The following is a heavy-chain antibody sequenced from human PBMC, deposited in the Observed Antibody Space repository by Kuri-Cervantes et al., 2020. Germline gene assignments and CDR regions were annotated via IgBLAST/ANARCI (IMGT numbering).Heavy chain of an antibody. CDR2: IYHSGSA. V-gene: IGHV4-4*02. D-gene: IGHD5-18*01. CDR3: ARAGIQLNWFDP. CDR1: GGSISSSNW. J-gene: IGHJ5*02. Sequence: GSLRLSCAVSGGSISSSNWWSWVRQPPGKGLEWIGEIYHSGSAYYKPSLKSRVTISVDTSKNQFSLKLNSVTAADTAVYYCARAGIQLNWFDPWGQGTLVTVSS.